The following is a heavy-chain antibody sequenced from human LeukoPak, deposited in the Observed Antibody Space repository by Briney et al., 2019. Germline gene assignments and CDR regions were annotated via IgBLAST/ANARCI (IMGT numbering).Heavy chain of an antibody. J-gene: IGHJ4*02. CDR2: INHSGST. Sequence: SETLSLTCAVYGGSFSGYYWSWIRQPPGKGLEWIGEINHSGSTNYNPSLKSRVTISVDTSKNQFSLKLSSVTAADTAVYYCARGQVAAPPYWGPGTLVTVSS. V-gene: IGHV4-34*01. D-gene: IGHD6-19*01. CDR3: ARGQVAAPPY. CDR1: GGSFSGYY.